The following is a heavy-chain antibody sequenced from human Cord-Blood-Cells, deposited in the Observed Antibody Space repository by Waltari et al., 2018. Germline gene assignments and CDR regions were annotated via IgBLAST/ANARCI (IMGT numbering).Heavy chain of an antibody. CDR1: GGSISSSSYY. Sequence: QLQLQESGPGLVKPSETLSLTCTVSGGSISSSSYYWGWIRQPPGKGLEWFGSIYYSGSTYYNPSLKSRVTISVDTSKNQFSLKLSSVTAADTAVYYCATLSSGWYYFDYWGQGTLVTVSS. J-gene: IGHJ4*02. CDR3: ATLSSGWYYFDY. V-gene: IGHV4-39*01. D-gene: IGHD6-19*01. CDR2: IYYSGST.